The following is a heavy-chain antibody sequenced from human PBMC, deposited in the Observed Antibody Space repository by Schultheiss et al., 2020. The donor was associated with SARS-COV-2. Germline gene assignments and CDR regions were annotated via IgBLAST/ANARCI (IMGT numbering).Heavy chain of an antibody. Sequence: SETLSLTCAVYGGSFSSYYWSWIRQPPGKGLEWIGYIYYSGSTNYNPSLKSRVTISVDTSKNQFSLKLSSVTAADTAVYYCARLGGRPYCSSTSCYSYYGMDVWGQGTTVTVSS. J-gene: IGHJ6*02. CDR3: ARLGGRPYCSSTSCYSYYGMDV. D-gene: IGHD2-2*01. CDR2: IYYSGST. V-gene: IGHV4-59*08. CDR1: GGSFSSYY.